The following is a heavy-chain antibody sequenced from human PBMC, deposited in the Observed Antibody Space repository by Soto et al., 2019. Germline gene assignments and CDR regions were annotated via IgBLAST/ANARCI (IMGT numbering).Heavy chain of an antibody. CDR1: GGSISSGGYY. Sequence: QVQLQESGPGLVKPSQTLSLTCTVSGGSISSGGYYWSWIRQHPGKGLVWIGYIYYSGSTYYNPSLKSRVTISVDTSKNQFSLKLSSVTAADTAVYYCARVPGYCSGGSCYPRGWFDPWGQGTLVTVSS. V-gene: IGHV4-31*03. D-gene: IGHD2-15*01. CDR2: IYYSGST. J-gene: IGHJ5*02. CDR3: ARVPGYCSGGSCYPRGWFDP.